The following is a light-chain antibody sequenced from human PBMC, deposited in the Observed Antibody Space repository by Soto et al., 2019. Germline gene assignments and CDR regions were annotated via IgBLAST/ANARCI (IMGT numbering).Light chain of an antibody. CDR1: QDISIY. CDR2: DAS. J-gene: IGKJ4*01. CDR3: QRYDNFPPLA. Sequence: DIQMTQSPSSLSASVGDRVTITCQASQDISIYLNWYQQKPGKAPKLLIYDASNLETGVPSRFSGSGSGTDFTFTISSLQPEDIATYYCQRYDNFPPLAFGGGTKVEFK. V-gene: IGKV1-33*01.